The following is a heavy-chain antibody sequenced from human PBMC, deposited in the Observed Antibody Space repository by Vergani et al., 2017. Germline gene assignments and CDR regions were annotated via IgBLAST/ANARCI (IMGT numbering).Heavy chain of an antibody. V-gene: IGHV3-48*03. CDR3: ARDRRYTAMVT. Sequence: VQLVQSGAEVKKPGASVKVSCKASGYTFSSYEMNWVRQAPGKGLEWVSYISSSGSTIYYADSVKGRFTISRDNAKNSLYLQMNSLRAEDTAVYYCARDRRYTAMVTWGQGTLVTVSS. CDR2: ISSSGSTI. CDR1: GYTFSSYE. D-gene: IGHD5-18*01. J-gene: IGHJ5*02.